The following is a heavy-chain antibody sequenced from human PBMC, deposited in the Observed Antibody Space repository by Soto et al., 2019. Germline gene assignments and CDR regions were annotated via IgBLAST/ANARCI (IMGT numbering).Heavy chain of an antibody. Sequence: QVQLVQSGAEVKKPGSSVKVSCKASGGTFSSYAISWVRQAPGQGLEWMGRIIAILGKANYAEKFQGGVTITEDESTSTAHMELRSLRSEDTAVYCCVRELGGALIVGLTATFYVWGQGTLVTVSS. CDR1: GGTFSSYA. CDR3: VRELGGALIVGLTATFYV. J-gene: IGHJ3*01. D-gene: IGHD1-26*01. CDR2: IIAILGKA. V-gene: IGHV1-69*01.